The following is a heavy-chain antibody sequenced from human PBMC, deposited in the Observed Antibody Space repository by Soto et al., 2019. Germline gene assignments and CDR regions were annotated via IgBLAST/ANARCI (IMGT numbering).Heavy chain of an antibody. V-gene: IGHV3-64D*06. J-gene: IGHJ6*02. D-gene: IGHD1-1*01. CDR1: GFTFSSYA. CDR2: ISSNGGST. Sequence: PGGSLRLSCSASGFTFSSYAMHWVRQAPGKGLEYVSAISSNGGSTYYADSVKGRFTISRDNSKNTLYLQMSSLRAEDTAVYYCVKGSTSPYYYYGMDVWGQGTTVTVSS. CDR3: VKGSTSPYYYYGMDV.